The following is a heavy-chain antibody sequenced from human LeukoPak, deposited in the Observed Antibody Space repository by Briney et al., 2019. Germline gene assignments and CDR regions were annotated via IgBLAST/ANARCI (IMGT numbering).Heavy chain of an antibody. CDR2: ISGSGSNT. CDR3: AKDRYYYDSSGCPDY. D-gene: IGHD3-22*01. Sequence: GGSLRLSCAASGFIFSSYAMTWVRQAPGKGLEWVSAISGSGSNTYYADSVKGRFTISRDNSKDTLYLQMNSLRAEDTAVYYCAKDRYYYDSSGCPDYWGQGTLVTVSS. J-gene: IGHJ4*02. V-gene: IGHV3-23*01. CDR1: GFIFSSYA.